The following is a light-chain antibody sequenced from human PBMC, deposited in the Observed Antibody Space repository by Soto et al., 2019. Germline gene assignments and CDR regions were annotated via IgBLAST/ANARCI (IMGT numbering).Light chain of an antibody. CDR2: AVT. CDR1: SSDVGGYNY. CDR3: SSYTSSSTWV. V-gene: IGLV2-14*01. Sequence: QSVLTQPASVSGSPGQSITISCTGTSSDVGGYNYVSWYQQHPGKAPKLMIFAVTNRPSGVSNRFSGSKSDNTASLTISGLQAEDEADYYCSSYTSSSTWVFGGGTKVTVL. J-gene: IGLJ3*02.